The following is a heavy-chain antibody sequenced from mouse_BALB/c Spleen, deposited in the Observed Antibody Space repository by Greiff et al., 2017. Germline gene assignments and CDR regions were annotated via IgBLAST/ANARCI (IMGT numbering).Heavy chain of an antibody. CDR3: ARRGIREGYFDV. V-gene: IGHV5-12-1*01. D-gene: IGHD2-4*01. CDR2: ISSGGGST. Sequence: EVKVEESGGGLVKPGGSLKLSCAASGFAFSSYDMSWVRQTPEKRLEWVAYISSGGGSTYYPDTVKGRFTISRDNAKNTLYLQMSSLKSEDTAMYYCARRGIREGYFDVWGAGTTVTVSS. J-gene: IGHJ1*01. CDR1: GFAFSSYD.